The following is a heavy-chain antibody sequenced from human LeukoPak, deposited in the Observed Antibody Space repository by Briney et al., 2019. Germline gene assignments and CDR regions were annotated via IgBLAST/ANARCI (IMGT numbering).Heavy chain of an antibody. CDR2: ISGSGGST. CDR3: AKELYYYDSSGYYYVIDY. D-gene: IGHD3-22*01. J-gene: IGHJ4*02. CDR1: GFTFSSYA. Sequence: GGSLRLSCAASGFTFSSYAMNWVRQAPGKELEWVSAISGSGGSTYYADSVQGRFTISRDNSKNTLYLQMNSLRAEDTAVYYCAKELYYYDSSGYYYVIDYWGQGTLVTVSS. V-gene: IGHV3-23*01.